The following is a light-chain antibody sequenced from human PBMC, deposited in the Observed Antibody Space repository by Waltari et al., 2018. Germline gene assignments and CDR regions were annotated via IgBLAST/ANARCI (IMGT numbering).Light chain of an antibody. CDR2: AAS. CDR1: QSISSY. V-gene: IGKV1-39*01. Sequence: DIQMTQSPSSLSASVGDRVTITCRARQSISSYLNWYQQKPGKAPKLLIYAASSLQSGVPSRFSGSGSGTDFTLTISSLQPEDFATYYCQQSYSTPQTFGPGTKVDIK. CDR3: QQSYSTPQT. J-gene: IGKJ3*01.